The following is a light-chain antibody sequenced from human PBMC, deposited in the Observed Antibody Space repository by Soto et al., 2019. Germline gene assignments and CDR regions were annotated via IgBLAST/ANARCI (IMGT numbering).Light chain of an antibody. J-gene: IGKJ1*01. CDR1: QSISAN. V-gene: IGKV3-15*01. CDR3: QQHLGRHT. Sequence: EIVMTQSPATLSVSPGDRATLSCRASQSISANLAWYQQKPGQTPRLLIYGASTRASGVPAKFSGSGSGTEFTLTISSLQAEDFAVYYCQQHLGRHTFGQGTKVDIK. CDR2: GAS.